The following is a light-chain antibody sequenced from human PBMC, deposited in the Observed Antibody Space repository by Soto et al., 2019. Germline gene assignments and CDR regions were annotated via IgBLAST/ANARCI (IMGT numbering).Light chain of an antibody. V-gene: IGKV3-15*01. CDR1: QSVSSN. CDR3: QQYNNWPRT. J-gene: IGKJ1*01. CDR2: GAS. Sequence: ELVMTQSPATLSVSPGERATLSCRASQSVSSNLAWYQQKPGQAPRLLIYGASTRATGIPARFSGSGSGTEFTLTISSLQSEDFAVYYCQQYNNWPRTFGQVTKV.